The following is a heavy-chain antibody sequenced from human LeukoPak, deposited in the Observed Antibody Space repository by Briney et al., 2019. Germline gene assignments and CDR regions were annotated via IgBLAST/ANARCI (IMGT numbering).Heavy chain of an antibody. J-gene: IGHJ4*02. Sequence: SETLSLTCTVSGGSISSGGYYWSWIRQHPGTGLEWIGYIYYSGSAYYNPSLKSRVTISVDTSKNQFSLKLSSVTAADTAVYYCAREPHTVTTSKYYFDYWGQGTLVTVSS. CDR3: AREPHTVTTSKYYFDY. CDR1: GGSISSGGYY. CDR2: IYYSGSA. V-gene: IGHV4-31*03. D-gene: IGHD4-11*01.